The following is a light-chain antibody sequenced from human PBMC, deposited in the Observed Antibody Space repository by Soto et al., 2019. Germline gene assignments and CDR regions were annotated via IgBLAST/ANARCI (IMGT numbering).Light chain of an antibody. CDR3: HQYYSAPLT. V-gene: IGKV4-1*01. Sequence: DIVMTQSPDSLAVSLGERATINCKSSQSVLSNSNNKNYLTWYQQRPGQPPKLLISWASTRESRVPDRFSGSGSGKDFTLTISSLRAEDVAVDYWHQYYSAPLTGGGGTKVEI. J-gene: IGKJ4*01. CDR1: QSVLSNSNNKNY. CDR2: WAS.